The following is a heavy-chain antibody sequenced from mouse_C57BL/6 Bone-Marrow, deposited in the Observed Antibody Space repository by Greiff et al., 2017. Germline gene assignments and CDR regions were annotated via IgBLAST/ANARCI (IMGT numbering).Heavy chain of an antibody. CDR3: TRIGYGSSWGFAY. Sequence: EVKVVESGTVLARPGASVKMSCKTSGYTFTSYWMHWVKQRPGQGLEWIGAIYPGNSDTSYNQKFKGKAKLTAVTSASTAYMELSSLTNEDSAVYYCTRIGYGSSWGFAYWGQGTLVTVSA. CDR2: IYPGNSDT. D-gene: IGHD1-1*01. CDR1: GYTFTSYW. V-gene: IGHV1-5*01. J-gene: IGHJ3*01.